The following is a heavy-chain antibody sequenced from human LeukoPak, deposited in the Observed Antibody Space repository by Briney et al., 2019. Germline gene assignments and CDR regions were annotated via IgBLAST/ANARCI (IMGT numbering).Heavy chain of an antibody. V-gene: IGHV3-74*01. Sequence: GGSLRLSCAASGFTFITYWMHWVRQAPGKGLVWVSSINSDGSTTTYADSVKGRFAISGDNAENMVYLQMNSLRAEDTAVYYCARAFGSGSQVINYFDFWGQGTLVTVSS. D-gene: IGHD3-10*01. CDR3: ARAFGSGSQVINYFDF. CDR2: INSDGSTT. J-gene: IGHJ4*02. CDR1: GFTFITYW.